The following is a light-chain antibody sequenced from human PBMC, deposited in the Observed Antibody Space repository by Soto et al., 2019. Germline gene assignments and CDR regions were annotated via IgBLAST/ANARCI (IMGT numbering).Light chain of an antibody. CDR3: QQYGSSPQT. CDR2: GAS. CDR1: QSVSSSY. J-gene: IGKJ2*01. V-gene: IGKV3-20*01. Sequence: EILLTQSPGTLSLSPGERATLSCRASQSVSSSYLAWYQQKPGQAPRLLIYGASSRATGIPDRFSGSVSGTDVTLTISRLEPEDFAVYYCQQYGSSPQTFGQGTKLEIK.